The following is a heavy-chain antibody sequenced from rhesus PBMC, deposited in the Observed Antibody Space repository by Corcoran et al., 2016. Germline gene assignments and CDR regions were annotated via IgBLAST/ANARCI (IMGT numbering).Heavy chain of an antibody. D-gene: IGHD6-25*01. J-gene: IGHJ4*01. Sequence: QVQLQESGPGLLKPSETLSLTCAVSGGSFSGGYGRGWFRRPPGQGLGGIGIFYSRSGNTYSNPSLKSRVTISTDTSKNQFSLKLSSVTAADTAVYYCVRDPRVVEAAAPKSLFFDCWGQGVLVTVSS. V-gene: IGHV4S7*01. CDR2: FYSRSGNT. CDR1: GGSFSGGYG. CDR3: VRDPRVVEAAAPKSLFFDC.